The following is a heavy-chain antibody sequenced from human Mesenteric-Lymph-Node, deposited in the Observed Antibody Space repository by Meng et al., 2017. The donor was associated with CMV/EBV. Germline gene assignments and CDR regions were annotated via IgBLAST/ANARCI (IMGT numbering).Heavy chain of an antibody. V-gene: IGHV3-23*01. Sequence: GESLKISCAASGFTFSSYAMSWVRQAPGKGLEWVSTISGRGGSTHYADSVKGRFTISRDNSRNTLFLQMSSLRDEDTAVYYCAKLPSSGWFLDYWGLGTPVTVSS. CDR2: ISGRGGST. CDR3: AKLPSSGWFLDY. D-gene: IGHD6-19*01. CDR1: GFTFSSYA. J-gene: IGHJ4*02.